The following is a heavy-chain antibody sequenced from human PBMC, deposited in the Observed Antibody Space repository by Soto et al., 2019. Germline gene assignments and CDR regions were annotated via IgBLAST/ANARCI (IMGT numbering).Heavy chain of an antibody. D-gene: IGHD6-19*01. J-gene: IGHJ4*02. Sequence: PGGSLRLSCAACGFTFSSFGMHWVRQAPGKWLEWVAVILYDGSNKYYADSVKGRFAISRDNSKNTLYLQMNSLRAEDTAVFYCAKPTVPFSRTVVAGPYKNWGQGTLVTDSS. CDR1: GFTFSSFG. CDR3: AKPTVPFSRTVVAGPYKN. CDR2: ILYDGSNK. V-gene: IGHV3-30*18.